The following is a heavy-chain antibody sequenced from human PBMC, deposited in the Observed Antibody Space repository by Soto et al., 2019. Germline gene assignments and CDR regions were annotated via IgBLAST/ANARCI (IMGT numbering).Heavy chain of an antibody. J-gene: IGHJ6*02. V-gene: IGHV3-23*01. Sequence: GGSLRLSCAASGFMFSSYAMSWVRQAPGKGLEWVSVISGSGDNTYYADSVKGRFSISRDNCQNTLYLQMNSLRAEDTAVYYCARAVRSGSYPYYYYGMDVWGQGTTVTVSS. CDR1: GFMFSSYA. CDR3: ARAVRSGSYPYYYYGMDV. D-gene: IGHD3-10*01. CDR2: ISGSGDNT.